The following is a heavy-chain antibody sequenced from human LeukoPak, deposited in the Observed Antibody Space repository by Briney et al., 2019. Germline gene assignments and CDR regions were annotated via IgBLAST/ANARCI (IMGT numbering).Heavy chain of an antibody. D-gene: IGHD6-19*01. J-gene: IGHJ4*02. V-gene: IGHV4-59*08. CDR1: GGSINSYY. Sequence: PSETLSPTCTVSGGSINSYYWSWIRQPPGKGLEWIGYIYYSGSTNYKSSLKSRVTISLDTSKNQFSLKLSSVTAADTAVYYCATLDSSGWYVGYWGQGTLVTVSS. CDR3: ATLDSSGWYVGY. CDR2: IYYSGST.